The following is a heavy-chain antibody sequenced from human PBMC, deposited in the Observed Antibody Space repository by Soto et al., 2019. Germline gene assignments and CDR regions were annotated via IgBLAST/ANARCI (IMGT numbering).Heavy chain of an antibody. V-gene: IGHV4-59*08. CDR2: IYYSGGI. J-gene: IGHJ4*02. D-gene: IGHD5-18*01. CDR3: AGTYSSRFDY. Sequence: SETLSLTCTVSGGSMSNNHWSWIRQPPGKGLEWIGYIYYSGGINYNPSLKGRVTISVDTSKNQFSLKLNSVTAADTAVYYCAGTYSSRFDYWGQGALVTVSS. CDR1: GGSMSNNH.